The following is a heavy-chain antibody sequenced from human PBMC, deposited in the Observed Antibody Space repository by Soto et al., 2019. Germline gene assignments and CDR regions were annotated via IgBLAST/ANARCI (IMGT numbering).Heavy chain of an antibody. CDR3: ARERSGYCSSTSCYTGYSSSSRYYYYYYGMDV. Sequence: SETLSLTCAVYGGSFSGYYWSWIRHPPGKGLEWIGEINHSGSTNYNPSLKSRVTISVDTSKNQFSLKLSSVTAADTAVYYCARERSGYCSSTSCYTGYSSSSRYYYYYYGMDVWGQGTTVTVSS. CDR2: INHSGST. V-gene: IGHV4-34*01. CDR1: GGSFSGYY. D-gene: IGHD2-2*02. J-gene: IGHJ6*02.